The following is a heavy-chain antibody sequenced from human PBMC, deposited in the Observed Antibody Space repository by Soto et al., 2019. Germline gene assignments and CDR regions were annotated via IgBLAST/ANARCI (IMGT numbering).Heavy chain of an antibody. CDR1: GYTFTSYY. D-gene: IGHD6-13*01. CDR2: INPSGGST. CDR3: ARDRSGIFEQQLGLRFFDY. V-gene: IGHV1-46*01. J-gene: IGHJ4*02. Sequence: ASVKVSFKASGYTFTSYYMHWVRQAPGQGLEWMGIINPSGGSTSYAQKFQGRVTMTRDTSTSTVYMELSSLRSEDTAVYYCARDRSGIFEQQLGLRFFDYWGQGTLVTVSS.